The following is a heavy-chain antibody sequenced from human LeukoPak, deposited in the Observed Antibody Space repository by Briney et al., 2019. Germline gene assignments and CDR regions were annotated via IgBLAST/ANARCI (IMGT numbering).Heavy chain of an antibody. CDR2: VNLQGST. CDR3: ARDSVYATNWYDP. D-gene: IGHD2-8*01. J-gene: IGHJ5*02. V-gene: IGHV4-4*02. Sequence: SGTLSLTCGVSGGSITSTNYWTWVRPPPGKGLEWIGEVNLQGSTNYNPSLMGRVAISVDMSENHISLQLTSVTAADTAVYYCARDSVYATNWYDPWGQGILVTVSS. CDR1: GGSITSTNY.